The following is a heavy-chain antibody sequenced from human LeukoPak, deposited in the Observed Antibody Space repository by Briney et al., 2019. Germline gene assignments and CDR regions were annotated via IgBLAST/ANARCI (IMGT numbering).Heavy chain of an antibody. D-gene: IGHD5-24*01. CDR3: ARRRLGYYFDY. J-gene: IGHJ4*02. CDR2: INPRGST. V-gene: IGHV4-34*01. Sequence: SETLSLTCGVYGGSFSGYYWSWIRQPPGKGLEWIGEINPRGSTNYNLSLKSRVTLSADTSKNQFSLTLNSMTAADTAVYYCARRRLGYYFDYWGQGTLVTVSS. CDR1: GGSFSGYY.